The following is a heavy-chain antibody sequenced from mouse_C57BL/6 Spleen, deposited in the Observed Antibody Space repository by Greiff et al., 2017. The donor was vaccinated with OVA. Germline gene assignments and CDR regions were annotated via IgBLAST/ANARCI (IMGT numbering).Heavy chain of an antibody. CDR3: ARGSY. V-gene: IGHV1-43*01. CDR1: GYSFTGYY. CDR2: INPSTGGT. J-gene: IGHJ3*01. Sequence: VQLQQSGPELVKPGASVKISCKASGYSFTGYYMHWVKQSSEKSLEWIGEINPSTGGTSYNQKFKGKATLTVDKSSSTAYMQLKSLTSEDSAVYYCARGSYWGQGTLVTVSA.